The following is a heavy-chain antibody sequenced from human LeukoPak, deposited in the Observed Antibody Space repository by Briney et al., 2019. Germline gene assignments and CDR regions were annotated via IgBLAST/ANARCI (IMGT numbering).Heavy chain of an antibody. CDR1: GGSFSGYY. V-gene: IGHV4-34*01. CDR2: INHSGST. Sequence: SETLSLTCAVYGGSFSGYYWSWIRQPPGKGLEWIGEINHSGSTNYNPSLKSRVTISVDTSKNQFSLKLSSVTAADTAVYYCARGAGYHTSGYSSSRYRNWFDPWGQGTLVTVSS. D-gene: IGHD6-13*01. J-gene: IGHJ5*02. CDR3: ARGAGYHTSGYSSSRYRNWFDP.